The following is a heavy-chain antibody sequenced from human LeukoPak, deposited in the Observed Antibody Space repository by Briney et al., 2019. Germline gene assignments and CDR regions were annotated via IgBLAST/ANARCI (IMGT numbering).Heavy chain of an antibody. Sequence: PGGSLRLSCAASGFTFSSYWMSWVRQAPGKGLEWVSYISSTGTPIYYADSVKGRFTISRDNAKNSLYLQMNSLRDEDTAVYYCARRPGIEYYFDYWGQGTLVTVSS. J-gene: IGHJ4*02. CDR2: ISSTGTPI. D-gene: IGHD3-10*01. V-gene: IGHV3-48*02. CDR1: GFTFSSYW. CDR3: ARRPGIEYYFDY.